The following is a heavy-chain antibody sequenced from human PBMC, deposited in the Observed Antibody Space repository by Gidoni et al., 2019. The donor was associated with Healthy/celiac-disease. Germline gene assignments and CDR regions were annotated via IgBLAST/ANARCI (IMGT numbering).Heavy chain of an antibody. CDR3: AKSPQYSYGHSYFDY. Sequence: EVQLLESGGGLVQPGGSLRLPCAASGFTFSSYAMSWVRQAPGKGLEWVSAISGSGGSTYYGDSVKGRFTISRDNSKNTLYLQMNSLRAEDTAVYYCAKSPQYSYGHSYFDYWCQGTLVTVSS. V-gene: IGHV3-23*01. D-gene: IGHD5-18*01. J-gene: IGHJ4*02. CDR1: GFTFSSYA. CDR2: ISGSGGST.